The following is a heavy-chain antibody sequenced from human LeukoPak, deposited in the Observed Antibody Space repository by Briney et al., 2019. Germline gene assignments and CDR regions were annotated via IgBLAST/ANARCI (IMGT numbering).Heavy chain of an antibody. J-gene: IGHJ4*02. Sequence: PSETLSLTCTVSGGSISSYYWSWIRQPPGKGLEWIGYIYYSGSTNYNPSLKSRVTISLDMSKNQFLLKLTSVTAADTAVYYCASGTTVTNFAYWGQGTLVTVSS. CDR3: ASGTTVTNFAY. D-gene: IGHD4-17*01. CDR1: GGSISSYY. V-gene: IGHV4-59*12. CDR2: IYYSGST.